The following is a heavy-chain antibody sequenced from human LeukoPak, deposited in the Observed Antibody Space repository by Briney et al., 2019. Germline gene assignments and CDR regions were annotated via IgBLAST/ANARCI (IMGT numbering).Heavy chain of an antibody. J-gene: IGHJ4*02. V-gene: IGHV4-39*01. CDR3: ASTYCSSTSCYYFDH. CDR1: GGSVNSSTYY. CDR2: IYYSGST. D-gene: IGHD2-2*01. Sequence: SETLSLTCTVSGGSVNSSTYYWGWIRQLPGKGLEWIGSIYYSGSTYYNPSLKSRVTISVDTSKNQSSLKLSSVTAADTAVYYCASTYCSSTSCYYFDHWGQGTLVTVSS.